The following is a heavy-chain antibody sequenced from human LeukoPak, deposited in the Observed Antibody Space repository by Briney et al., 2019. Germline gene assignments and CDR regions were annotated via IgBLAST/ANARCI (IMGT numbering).Heavy chain of an antibody. CDR3: ARDPEAQYYFDY. CDR1: GITFSSYS. CDR2: ISNSSTYI. J-gene: IGHJ4*02. Sequence: GGSLRLSCAASGITFSSYSMNWVRQAPGKGLDWVSSISNSSTYIYYADSVKGRLSISRDNAKNSLYLQMNSLRAEDTAVYYCARDPEAQYYFDYWGQGTLVTVSS. V-gene: IGHV3-21*01.